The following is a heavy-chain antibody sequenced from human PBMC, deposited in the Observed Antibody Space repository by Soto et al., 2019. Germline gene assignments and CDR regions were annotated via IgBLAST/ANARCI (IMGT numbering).Heavy chain of an antibody. V-gene: IGHV1-18*01. CDR1: GYAFTTYG. J-gene: IGHJ4*02. D-gene: IGHD1-1*01. Sequence: QVHLVQSGAEVKKPGASVKVSCKGSGYAFTTYGITWVRQAPGQGLEWMGWISAHNGNTNYAQKLQGRVTWTRDTSTSTAYMELRSLRSDDTAVYYCARGRYGDYWGQGALVTVSS. CDR2: ISAHNGNT. CDR3: ARGRYGDY.